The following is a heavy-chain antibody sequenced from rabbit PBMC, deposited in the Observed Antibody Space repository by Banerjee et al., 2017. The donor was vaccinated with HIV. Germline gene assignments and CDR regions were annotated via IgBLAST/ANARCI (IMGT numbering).Heavy chain of an antibody. Sequence: EQLEESGGGLVQPEGSLTLTCKASGFDLGSAYYMCWVRQAPGKGLEWIGYIYIDSGTTDYASWVNGRFTISRSTSLNTVTLQMTYLTGADTATYFCARSNNYYDMDLWGQGTLVTVS. CDR1: GFDLGSAYY. CDR3: ARSNNYYDMDL. V-gene: IGHV1S47*01. CDR2: IYIDSGTT. J-gene: IGHJ6*01.